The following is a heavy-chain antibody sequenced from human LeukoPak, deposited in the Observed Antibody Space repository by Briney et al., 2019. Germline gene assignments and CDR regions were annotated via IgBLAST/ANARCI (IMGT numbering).Heavy chain of an antibody. D-gene: IGHD6-13*01. V-gene: IGHV3-23*01. Sequence: PGGSLRLSCAASGFTFSSYAMSWVRQAPGKGLEWVSAISGSGGSTYYADSVKGRFTISRDNSKNTLYLQMNSLGAEDTALYYCARDKIGSSWTTDFDYWGQGTLVTVSS. CDR3: ARDKIGSSWTTDFDY. CDR1: GFTFSSYA. CDR2: ISGSGGST. J-gene: IGHJ4*02.